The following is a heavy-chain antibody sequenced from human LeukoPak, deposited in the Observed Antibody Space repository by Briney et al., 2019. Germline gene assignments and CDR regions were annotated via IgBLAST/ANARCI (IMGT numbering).Heavy chain of an antibody. D-gene: IGHD6-19*01. V-gene: IGHV3-23*01. Sequence: PGGSLGLTCAASGFTFSGYNWSWVRQAPGKGLEWVSAMSGSGGSTSSADYVKGRITISSDNSKNRLYLQMNSLRAEDTAVYYCSKRDSRGSCPRPFDYWGQGTLVTVSS. CDR3: SKRDSRGSCPRPFDY. CDR1: GFTFSGYN. CDR2: MSGSGGST. J-gene: IGHJ4*02.